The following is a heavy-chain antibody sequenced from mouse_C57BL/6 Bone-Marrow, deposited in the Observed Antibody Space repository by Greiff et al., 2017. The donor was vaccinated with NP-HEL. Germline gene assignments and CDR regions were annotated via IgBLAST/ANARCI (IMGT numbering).Heavy chain of an antibody. CDR3: ARVEIYYGNYGRFAY. Sequence: QVQLQQPGAELVKPGASVKLSCKASGYTFTSYWMQWVKQRPGQGLEWIGEIDPSDSYTTYNQKFKGKATLTVDTSSSTAYMQLSSLTSEDSAVYYCARVEIYYGNYGRFAYWGQGTLVTVSA. D-gene: IGHD2-1*01. J-gene: IGHJ3*01. V-gene: IGHV1-50*01. CDR2: IDPSDSYT. CDR1: GYTFTSYW.